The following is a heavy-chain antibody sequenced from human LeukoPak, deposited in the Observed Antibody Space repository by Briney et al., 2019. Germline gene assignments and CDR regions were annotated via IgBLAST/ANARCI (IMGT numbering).Heavy chain of an antibody. Sequence: GGSLRLSCAASGFTFSSNYMSWVRQAPGKGLEWVSVIYSGGSTYYADSVKGRFTISRDNSKNTLYLQMNSLRAEDTAVYYCAKDGMGVPAANYYYYYMDVWGKGTTVTISS. CDR3: AKDGMGVPAANYYYYYMDV. CDR1: GFTFSSNY. CDR2: IYSGGST. J-gene: IGHJ6*03. D-gene: IGHD2-2*01. V-gene: IGHV3-66*01.